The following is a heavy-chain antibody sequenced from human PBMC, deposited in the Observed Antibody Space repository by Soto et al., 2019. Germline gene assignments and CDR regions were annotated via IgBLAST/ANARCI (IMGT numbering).Heavy chain of an antibody. J-gene: IGHJ4*02. Sequence: QVQLVESGGGVVHPGRSLRLSCAVSGFTFRNFGMHWVRKAPGKGLEWVAVISYDGSEKYYAESVKGRFTVFRDNYKNTLSLQMNSLRSDDTAVYYCVKDSSPGGYFDSWGQGTLVTVSS. CDR3: VKDSSPGGYFDS. CDR2: ISYDGSEK. D-gene: IGHD2-15*01. V-gene: IGHV3-30*18. CDR1: GFTFRNFG.